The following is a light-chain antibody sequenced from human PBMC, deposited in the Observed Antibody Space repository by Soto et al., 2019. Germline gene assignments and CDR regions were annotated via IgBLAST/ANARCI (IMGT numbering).Light chain of an antibody. V-gene: IGLV1-44*01. Sequence: QSVLTQPPSACGAPGQRVTISCSGSSSNIGSNTVNWYQQLPGTAPKLLIYTNNQRPSGVRDRFSGSRSGTSASLAISGLQSEDEADYYCAAWDDSLNGFVFGTGTKLTVL. CDR3: AAWDDSLNGFV. J-gene: IGLJ1*01. CDR1: SSNIGSNT. CDR2: TNN.